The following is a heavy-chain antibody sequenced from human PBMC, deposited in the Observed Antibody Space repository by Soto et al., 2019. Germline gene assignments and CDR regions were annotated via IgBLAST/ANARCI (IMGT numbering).Heavy chain of an antibody. CDR2: IYHSGST. J-gene: IGHJ6*02. CDR3: ARVPGEGIAARLYHNYYYYYGMDV. D-gene: IGHD6-6*01. CDR1: GGSISSSNW. V-gene: IGHV4-4*02. Sequence: SETLSLTCAVSGGSISSSNWWSWVRQPPGKGLEWIGEIYHSGSTNYNPSLNSRVTISVDKSKNQFSLKLSSVTAADTAVYYCARVPGEGIAARLYHNYYYYYGMDVWGQGTTVTVSS.